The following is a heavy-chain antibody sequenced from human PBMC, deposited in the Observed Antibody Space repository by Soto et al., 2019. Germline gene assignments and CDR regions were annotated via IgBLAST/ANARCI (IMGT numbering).Heavy chain of an antibody. CDR1: GYTFTSYG. V-gene: IGHV1-18*04. D-gene: IGHD6-13*01. J-gene: IGHJ6*02. CDR3: ARVAAAGTYYYYGMDV. CDR2: ISAYNGNT. Sequence: QVQLVQSGAEVKKPGASVKVSCKASGYTFTSYGISWVRQAPGQGLEWMGWISAYNGNTNYAQKLQGRVIMTTDTSTSTAYMELRSLRSDDTAVYYCARVAAAGTYYYYGMDVWGQGTTVTVSS.